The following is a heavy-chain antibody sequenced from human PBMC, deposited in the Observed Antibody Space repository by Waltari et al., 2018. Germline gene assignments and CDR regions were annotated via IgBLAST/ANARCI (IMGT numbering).Heavy chain of an antibody. V-gene: IGHV4-30-4*08. D-gene: IGHD2-15*01. CDR1: GGSISSGAYY. CDR2: IYYSGST. J-gene: IGHJ6*02. Sequence: QVQLQESGPGLVKPSQTLSLTCTVSGGSISSGAYYWSWIRQPPGKGLEWIGYIYYSGSTYYNPSLKSRVTISVDTSKNQFSLKLSSVTAADTAVYYCARDAVGYCSGGSCYKGMDVWGQGTTVTVSS. CDR3: ARDAVGYCSGGSCYKGMDV.